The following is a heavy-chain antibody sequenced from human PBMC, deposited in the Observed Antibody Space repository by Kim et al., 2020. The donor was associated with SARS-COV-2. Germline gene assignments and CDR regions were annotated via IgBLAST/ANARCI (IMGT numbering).Heavy chain of an antibody. CDR2: IYSGGSST. V-gene: IGHV3-23*03. CDR3: AKDLGGSNGADAFDI. D-gene: IGHD7-27*01. Sequence: GGSLRLSCAASGFTFSSYAMSWVRQAPGKGLEWVSVIYSGGSSTYYADSVKGRFTISRDNSKNTLYLQMNSLRAEDTAVYYCAKDLGGSNGADAFDIWGQGTMVTVSS. CDR1: GFTFSSYA. J-gene: IGHJ3*02.